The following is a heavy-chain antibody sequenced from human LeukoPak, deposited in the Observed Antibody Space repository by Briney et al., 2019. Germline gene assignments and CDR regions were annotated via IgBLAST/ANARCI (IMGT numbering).Heavy chain of an antibody. CDR3: ATVNYYYDSSGYHDY. CDR1: GYTLTELS. J-gene: IGHJ4*02. CDR2: FDPEDGKT. D-gene: IGHD3-22*01. V-gene: IGHV1-24*01. Sequence: ASVRVSCKVSGYTLTELSMHWVRQPPGKGLEWMGGFDPEDGKTIYAQKFQGRVTMTEDTSTDTAYMELSSLRSEDTAVYYCATVNYYYDSSGYHDYWGQGTLVTVSS.